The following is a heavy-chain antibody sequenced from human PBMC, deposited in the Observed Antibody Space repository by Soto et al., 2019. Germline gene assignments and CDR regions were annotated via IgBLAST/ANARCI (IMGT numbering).Heavy chain of an antibody. J-gene: IGHJ4*02. CDR1: GFTFSSYS. D-gene: IGHD4-17*01. V-gene: IGHV3-21*01. Sequence: GGSLRLSCAASGFTFSSYSMNWVRQAPGKGLEWVSSISSSSSYIYYADSVKGRFTISRDNAKNSLYLQMNSLRAEDTAVYYCARDDYGGNQYYFDYWGQGTLVTVSS. CDR3: ARDDYGGNQYYFDY. CDR2: ISSSSSYI.